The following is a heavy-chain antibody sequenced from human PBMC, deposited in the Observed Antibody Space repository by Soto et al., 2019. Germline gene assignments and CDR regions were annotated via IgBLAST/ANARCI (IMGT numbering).Heavy chain of an antibody. Sequence: PGESLRISCKGSGYSFTSYWIGWVRQMPGKGLEWMGIIYPGDSDTRYSPSFQGQVTISADKSISTAYLQWSSLKASDTAMYYCARLAVGTSYYYYMDVWGKGTTVTVSS. CDR3: ARLAVGTSYYYYMDV. CDR2: IYPGDSDT. V-gene: IGHV5-51*01. J-gene: IGHJ6*03. D-gene: IGHD1-1*01. CDR1: GYSFTSYW.